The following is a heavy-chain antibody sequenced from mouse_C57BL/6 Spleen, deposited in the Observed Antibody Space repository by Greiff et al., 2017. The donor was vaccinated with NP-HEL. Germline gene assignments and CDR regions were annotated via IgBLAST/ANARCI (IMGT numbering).Heavy chain of an antibody. D-gene: IGHD1-1*01. CDR2: INPNNGGT. V-gene: IGHV1-26*01. Sequence: EVQLQQSGPELVKPGASVKISCKASGYTFTDYYMNWVKQSHGKSLEWIGDINPNNGGTSYNQKFKGKATLTVDKSSSTAYMELRSLTSEDSAVYYCARSKPITTVVATRVYFDYWGQGTTLTVSS. CDR3: ARSKPITTVVATRVYFDY. J-gene: IGHJ2*01. CDR1: GYTFTDYY.